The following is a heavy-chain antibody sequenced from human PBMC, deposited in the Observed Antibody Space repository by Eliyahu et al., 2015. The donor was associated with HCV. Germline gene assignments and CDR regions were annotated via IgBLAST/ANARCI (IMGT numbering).Heavy chain of an antibody. D-gene: IGHD3-10*01. J-gene: IGHJ6*02. V-gene: IGHV1-69*04. CDR2: IIPILGIA. Sequence: QVQLVQSGAEVKKPGSSVKVXCKASGGXFSXYAXXWXRQAPGQGLEWMGRIIPILGIANYAQKFQGRVTITADKSTSTAYMELSSLRSEDTAVYYCARGKGRGVIDYYYYGMDVWGQGTTVTVSS. CDR3: ARGKGRGVIDYYYYGMDV. CDR1: GGXFSXYA.